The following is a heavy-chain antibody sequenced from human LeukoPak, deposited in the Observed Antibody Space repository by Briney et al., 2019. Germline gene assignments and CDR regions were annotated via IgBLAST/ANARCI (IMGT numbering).Heavy chain of an antibody. D-gene: IGHD3-10*01. CDR3: ARVSGENDDAFDI. CDR2: MNPNSGNT. CDR1: GYTFTSYD. V-gene: IGHV1-8*02. Sequence: ASVKVSCMASGYTFTSYDINWVRQATGQGLEWMGWMNPNSGNTGYAQKFQGRVTMTRNTSISTAYMELSSLRSEDTAVYYCARVSGENDDAFDIWGQRTMVTVSS. J-gene: IGHJ3*02.